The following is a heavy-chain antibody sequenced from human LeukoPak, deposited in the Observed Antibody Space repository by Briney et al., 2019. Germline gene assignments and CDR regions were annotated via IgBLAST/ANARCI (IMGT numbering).Heavy chain of an antibody. V-gene: IGHV3-23*01. CDR1: GFTFSSYA. D-gene: IGHD3-10*01. CDR3: AKLGRGFAFDI. CDR2: ISGSGGST. Sequence: GGSLRLFCAASGFTFSSYAMSWVRQAPGKGLEWVSAISGSGGSTYYADSVKGRFTISRDNAKNSLYLQMNSLRAEDTALYYCAKLGRGFAFDIWGQGTMVTVSS. J-gene: IGHJ3*02.